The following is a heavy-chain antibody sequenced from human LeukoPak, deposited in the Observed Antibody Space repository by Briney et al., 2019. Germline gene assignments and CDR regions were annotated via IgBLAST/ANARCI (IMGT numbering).Heavy chain of an antibody. V-gene: IGHV3-33*08. Sequence: PGGSLRLSCAASGFTFSNYWMHWVRQAPGKGLEWVAVIWYDGSNKYYADSVKGRFTISRDNSKNTLYLQMNSLRAEDTAVYYCARALVDYYDFWSGYSPFYYYYYGMDVWGQGTTVTVSS. CDR2: IWYDGSNK. CDR1: GFTFSNYW. J-gene: IGHJ6*02. D-gene: IGHD3-3*01. CDR3: ARALVDYYDFWSGYSPFYYYYYGMDV.